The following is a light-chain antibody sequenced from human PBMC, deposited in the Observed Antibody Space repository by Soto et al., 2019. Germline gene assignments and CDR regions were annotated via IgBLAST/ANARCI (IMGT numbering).Light chain of an antibody. CDR1: QSITNRY. V-gene: IGKV3-20*01. CDR2: DAS. Sequence: EIVLTQSPGTLSLSPGERATLSCRASQSITNRYLAWYQQKPGLAPRLLIYDASSRATGIPDRFSGSGSGTDFTLTVSRLEPEDFAMYYCQQYGSSPPNTFGQGTRLEIK. CDR3: QQYGSSPPNT. J-gene: IGKJ5*01.